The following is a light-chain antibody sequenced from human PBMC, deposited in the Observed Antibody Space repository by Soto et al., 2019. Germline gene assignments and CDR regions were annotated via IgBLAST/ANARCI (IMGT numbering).Light chain of an antibody. CDR2: EVS. Sequence: QSALTQPASVSGSPGQSIAISCTGTSSDVGGYNYVSWYQQHPGKAPKLMIYEVSNRASGISDRFSASKSGNTASLTISGLQAEDEADYYCSSYTTTSTVLFGGGTKLTVL. J-gene: IGLJ2*01. V-gene: IGLV2-14*01. CDR1: SSDVGGYNY. CDR3: SSYTTTSTVL.